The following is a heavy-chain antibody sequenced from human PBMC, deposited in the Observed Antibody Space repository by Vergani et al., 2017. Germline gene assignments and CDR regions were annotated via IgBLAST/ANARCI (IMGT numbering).Heavy chain of an antibody. J-gene: IGHJ3*02. CDR1: GGSVSSGSYY. Sequence: QVQLQESGPGLVKPSETLSLTCTVSGGSVSSGSYYWSWIRQPAGKGLEWIGYIYYSGSTNYNPSLKSRVTRSVATFKNQFSLKLSSVTAADTAVYYCARVPNDFWSGYSDAFDIWGQGTMVTVSS. V-gene: IGHV4-61*10. CDR3: ARVPNDFWSGYSDAFDI. D-gene: IGHD3-3*01. CDR2: IYYSGST.